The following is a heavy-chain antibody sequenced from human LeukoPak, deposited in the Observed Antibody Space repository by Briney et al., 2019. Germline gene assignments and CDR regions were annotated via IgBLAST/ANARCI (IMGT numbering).Heavy chain of an antibody. Sequence: SETLSLTCTVSGGSTSSSIYYWGWIRQPPGKGLEWIGTVYYNGSTYYNPSLKSRVPIPVDTSKNQFPLNLSSVTAPDTAVYYCARHIRGHGAFDIWGQGTMVTVSS. CDR1: GGSTSSSIYY. CDR3: ARHIRGHGAFDI. J-gene: IGHJ3*02. D-gene: IGHD2-21*01. CDR2: VYYNGST. V-gene: IGHV4-39*01.